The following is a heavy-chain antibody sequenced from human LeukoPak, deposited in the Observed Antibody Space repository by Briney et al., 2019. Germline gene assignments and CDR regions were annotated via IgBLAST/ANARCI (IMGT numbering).Heavy chain of an antibody. V-gene: IGHV4-34*01. CDR2: INHSGST. Sequence: PSETLSLTCAVYGGSFSGYYWSWIRQPPGKGLEWIGEINHSGSTNYNPSLKSRVTISVDTSKNQFFLKLSSVTAADTAVYYCARRGSIRKYCSGGSCYTWGQGTLVTVSS. CDR3: ARRGSIRKYCSGGSCYT. D-gene: IGHD2-15*01. CDR1: GGSFSGYY. J-gene: IGHJ5*02.